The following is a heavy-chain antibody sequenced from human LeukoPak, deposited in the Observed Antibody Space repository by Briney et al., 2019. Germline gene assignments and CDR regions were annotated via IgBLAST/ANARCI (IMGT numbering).Heavy chain of an antibody. CDR3: ARGQWSRTPGYCSGGSCFVYWFDP. D-gene: IGHD2-15*01. J-gene: IGHJ5*02. Sequence: ASVKVSCKASGYTFTSYDINWVRQATGQGLEWMGWMNPNSGNTGYAQKFQGRVTMTRNTSISTAYMELSSLRSADTAVYYCARGQWSRTPGYCSGGSCFVYWFDPWGQGTLVTVSS. CDR2: MNPNSGNT. CDR1: GYTFTSYD. V-gene: IGHV1-8*01.